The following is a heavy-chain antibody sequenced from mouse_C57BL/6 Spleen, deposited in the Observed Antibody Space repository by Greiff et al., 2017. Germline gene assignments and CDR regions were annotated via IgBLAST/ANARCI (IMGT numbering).Heavy chain of an antibody. D-gene: IGHD1-1*01. V-gene: IGHV1-4*01. CDR2: INPSSGYT. CDR3: ARSEDYGHWYFDV. CDR1: GYTFTSYT. J-gene: IGHJ1*03. Sequence: VQLQQSGAELARPGASVKMSCKASGYTFTSYTMHWVKLRPGQGLEWIGYINPSSGYTKYNQKFKDKATLTADKASSTAYMQLSSLTSEDSAVYYCARSEDYGHWYFDVWGTGTTVTVSS.